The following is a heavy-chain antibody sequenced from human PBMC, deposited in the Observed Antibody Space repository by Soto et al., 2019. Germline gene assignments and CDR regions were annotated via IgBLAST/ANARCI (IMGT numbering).Heavy chain of an antibody. D-gene: IGHD4-17*01. Sequence: GASVKVSCKASGHTFTGYYMHWVRQAPGQGLEWMGWINPNSGVTNYAQMFQGRVTMTRDTSITTAYMQMNSLRAEDTAVYYCARDIPPYGDYELSYGMDVWGQGTTVTVSS. J-gene: IGHJ6*02. CDR3: ARDIPPYGDYELSYGMDV. CDR1: GHTFTGYY. V-gene: IGHV1-2*02. CDR2: INPNSGVT.